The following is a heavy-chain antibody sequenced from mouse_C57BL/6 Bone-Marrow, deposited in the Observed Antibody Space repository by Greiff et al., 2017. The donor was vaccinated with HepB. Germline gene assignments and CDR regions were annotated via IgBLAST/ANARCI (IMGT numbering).Heavy chain of an antibody. CDR1: GFSLTSYG. D-gene: IGHD1-1*01. CDR2: IWRGGST. V-gene: IGHV2-5*01. CDR3: AKNSPITTVVARYWYFDV. Sequence: QVQLQQSGPGLVQPPQSLSITCTVSGFSLTSYGVHWVRQSPGKGLEWLGVIWRGGSTDYNAAFMSRLSITKDNSKSQVFFKMNSLQADDTAIYYCAKNSPITTVVARYWYFDVWGTGTTVTVSS. J-gene: IGHJ1*03.